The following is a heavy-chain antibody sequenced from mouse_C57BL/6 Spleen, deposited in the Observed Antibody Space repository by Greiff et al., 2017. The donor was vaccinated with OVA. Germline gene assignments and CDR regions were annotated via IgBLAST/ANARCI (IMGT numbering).Heavy chain of an antibody. D-gene: IGHD2-1*01. CDR1: GFTFSSYA. Sequence: EVKVVESGGGLVKPGGSLKLSCAASGFTFSSYAMSWVRQTPEKRLEWVATISDGGGDTYYPENVKGRFTISRDNAKNNRSRQMSHLKSEDTAMYYCARDESYGNYVGVYAMDYWGQGTSVTVSS. CDR2: ISDGGGDT. V-gene: IGHV5-4*01. J-gene: IGHJ4*01. CDR3: ARDESYGNYVGVYAMDY.